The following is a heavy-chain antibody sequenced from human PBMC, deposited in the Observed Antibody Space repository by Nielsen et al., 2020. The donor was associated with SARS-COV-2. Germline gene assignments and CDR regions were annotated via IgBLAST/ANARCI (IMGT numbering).Heavy chain of an antibody. CDR2: IYYSGST. V-gene: IGHV4-31*03. D-gene: IGHD2-21*01. CDR1: GGSISSGGYY. J-gene: IGHJ4*02. Sequence: SETLSLTCTVSGGSISSGGYYWSWIRQHPGKGLEWIGYIYYSGSTYYNPSLKSRVTISVDTSKNQFSLKLSSVTAADTAVYYCARVRSRPTFDYWGQGTLVTVSS. CDR3: ARVRSRPTFDY.